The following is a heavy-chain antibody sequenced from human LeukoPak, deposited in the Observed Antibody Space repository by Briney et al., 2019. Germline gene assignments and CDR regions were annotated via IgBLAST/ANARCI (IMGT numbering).Heavy chain of an antibody. CDR1: GGSFSGYY. D-gene: IGHD3-10*01. Sequence: SETLSLTCAVYGGSFSGYYWSWLRQPPGKGLEWIGEINHSGSTNYNPSLKSRVTISVDTSKNQFSLKLSSVAAADTAVYYCASRRVYYYGSGSYYNRLGLSYYYMDVWGKGTTVTVSS. CDR3: ASRRVYYYGSGSYYNRLGLSYYYMDV. V-gene: IGHV4-34*01. J-gene: IGHJ6*03. CDR2: INHSGST.